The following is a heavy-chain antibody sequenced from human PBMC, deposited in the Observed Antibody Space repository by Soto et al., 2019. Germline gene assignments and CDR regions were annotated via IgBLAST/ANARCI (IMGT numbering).Heavy chain of an antibody. D-gene: IGHD2-15*01. Sequence: SETLSLTCAVYGGSFRGYYWSWIRQPPGKGLEWIGEINHSGSTNYNPSLKSRVTISVDTSKNQFSLKLSSVTAADTAVYYCARGGSPEVAEPYYYYGMDVWGQGTTVTVSS. J-gene: IGHJ6*02. V-gene: IGHV4-34*01. CDR2: INHSGST. CDR1: GGSFRGYY. CDR3: ARGGSPEVAEPYYYYGMDV.